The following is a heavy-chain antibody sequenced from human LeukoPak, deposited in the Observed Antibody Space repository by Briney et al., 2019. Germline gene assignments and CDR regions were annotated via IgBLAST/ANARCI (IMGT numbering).Heavy chain of an antibody. Sequence: PSETLSLTCTVSGGSISSSSYYWGWIRQAPGKGLEWVANINPDTRDKDYVDSVKGRFTISRDNVKNSLYLQMNSLRAEDTAVYYCARDRRPDAFDVWGQGTMVTVSS. CDR3: ARDRRPDAFDV. CDR2: INPDTRDK. V-gene: IGHV3-7*01. CDR1: GGSISSSSYY. J-gene: IGHJ3*01.